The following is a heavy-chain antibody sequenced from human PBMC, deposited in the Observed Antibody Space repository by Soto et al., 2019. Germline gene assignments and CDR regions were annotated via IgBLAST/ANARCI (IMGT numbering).Heavy chain of an antibody. CDR3: ARDRYYDSGCSQPGY. D-gene: IGHD3-22*01. Sequence: SETLSLSVTVSGGSIISSSYYWVWIRQPLGKGLEWVGNIYYSGSTYYNPSLKSRVTISVDTSKNQFSLKLNSVTAADTAVYYCARDRYYDSGCSQPGYWGQGTLVTVSS. CDR2: IYYSGST. V-gene: IGHV4-39*02. CDR1: GGSIISSSYY. J-gene: IGHJ4*02.